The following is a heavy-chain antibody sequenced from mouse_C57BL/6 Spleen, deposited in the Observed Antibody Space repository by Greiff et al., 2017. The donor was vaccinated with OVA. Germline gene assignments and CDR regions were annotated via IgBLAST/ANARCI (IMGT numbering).Heavy chain of an antibody. V-gene: IGHV1-64*01. CDR3: APTLLEFAY. CDR2: IHPNSGST. Sequence: QVQLQQPGAELVKPGASVKLSCKASGYTFTSYWMHWVKQRPGQGLEWIGMIHPNSGSTNYNEKFKSKATLTVDKSSSTAYMQLSSLTSEDSAVYDCAPTLLEFAYWGQGTLVTVSA. D-gene: IGHD2-1*01. J-gene: IGHJ3*01. CDR1: GYTFTSYW.